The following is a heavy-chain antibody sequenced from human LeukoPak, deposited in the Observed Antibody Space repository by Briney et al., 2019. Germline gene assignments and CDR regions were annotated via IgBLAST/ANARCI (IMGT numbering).Heavy chain of an antibody. D-gene: IGHD6-19*01. CDR1: GDSVFSNSAA. Sequence: SQTLSLTCAISGDSVFSNSAAWNWIRQSPSRGLEWLGRTYYRSKWYNDYAVSVKSRITINPDTSKNQFSLQLNSVTPEDTAVYYCAREGAYSGGWLPIDYWGQGTLVTVSS. V-gene: IGHV6-1*01. CDR3: AREGAYSGGWLPIDY. CDR2: TYYRSKWYN. J-gene: IGHJ4*01.